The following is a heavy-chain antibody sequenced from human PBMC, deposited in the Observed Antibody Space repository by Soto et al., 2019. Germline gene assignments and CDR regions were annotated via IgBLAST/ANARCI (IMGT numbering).Heavy chain of an antibody. CDR3: ARDYYKYYDSSGYYRSPAY. J-gene: IGHJ4*02. CDR2: ISYDGSDK. Sequence: PGGSLRLSCAASGFTFGSYAMHWVRQAPGKGLEWVALISYDGSDKDYADSVKGRFTISRDNSRNTLFLQMNSLRAEDTAVYYCARDYYKYYDSSGYYRSPAYWXQGT. V-gene: IGHV3-30-3*01. CDR1: GFTFGSYA. D-gene: IGHD3-22*01.